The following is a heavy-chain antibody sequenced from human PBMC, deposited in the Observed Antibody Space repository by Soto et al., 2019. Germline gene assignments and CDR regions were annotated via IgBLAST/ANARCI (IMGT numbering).Heavy chain of an antibody. J-gene: IGHJ3*02. Sequence: GGSLRLSCAASGFTFSSYWMHWVRQAPGKGLVWVSRINSDGSSTSYADSVKGRFTISRDNAKNTLYLQMNSLRAEDTAVYYCARVRGSGWHRSAFDIWGQGTMVTVSS. V-gene: IGHV3-74*01. D-gene: IGHD6-19*01. CDR2: INSDGSST. CDR1: GFTFSSYW. CDR3: ARVRGSGWHRSAFDI.